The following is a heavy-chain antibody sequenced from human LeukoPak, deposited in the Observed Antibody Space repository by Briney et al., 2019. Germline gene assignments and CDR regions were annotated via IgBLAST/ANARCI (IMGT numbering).Heavy chain of an antibody. D-gene: IGHD3-3*01. V-gene: IGHV3-30-3*01. CDR2: ISYDGSNK. Sequence: PGGSLRLSCAASGFTFSSYAMHWVRQAPGKGLEWVAVISYDGSNKYYADSVKGRFTISRDNSKNTLYLQMNSLRSEDTAVYYCARDNSEWLLYYYYYGMDVWGQGTTVTVSS. J-gene: IGHJ6*02. CDR3: ARDNSEWLLYYYYYGMDV. CDR1: GFTFSSYA.